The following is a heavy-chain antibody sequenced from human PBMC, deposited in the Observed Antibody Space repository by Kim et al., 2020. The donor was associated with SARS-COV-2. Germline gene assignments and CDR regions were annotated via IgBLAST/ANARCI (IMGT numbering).Heavy chain of an antibody. CDR1: GFTFSSYS. D-gene: IGHD3-22*01. V-gene: IGHV3-21*01. J-gene: IGHJ3*02. CDR2: ISSSSSYI. CDR3: ARDSIPITKIVVGTEDAFDI. Sequence: GGSLRLSFAASGFTFSSYSMNWVRQAPGKGLEWVSSISSSSSYIYYADSVKGRFTNSRDNDNNSMYLQMNSLRAEDTAVYYCARDSIPITKIVVGTEDAFDIWGQGTMVTVSS.